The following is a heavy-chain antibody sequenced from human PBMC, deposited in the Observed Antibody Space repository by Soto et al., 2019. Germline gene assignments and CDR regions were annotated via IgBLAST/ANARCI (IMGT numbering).Heavy chain of an antibody. V-gene: IGHV3-21*01. CDR2: ISRSGTYI. CDR1: GFSFSDYS. D-gene: IGHD6-6*01. J-gene: IGHJ4*02. Sequence: GGSLRLSCAASGFSFSDYSMNWVRQAPGKGLEWVSSISRSGTYIYYADSVKGRFTISKDKAKNSLYLQMDSLTAEDTAVYYCARTDSSSSIDYWGQGTLVTVSS. CDR3: ARTDSSSSIDY.